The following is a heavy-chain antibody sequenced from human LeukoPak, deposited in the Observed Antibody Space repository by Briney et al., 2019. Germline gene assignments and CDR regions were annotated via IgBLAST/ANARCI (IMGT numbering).Heavy chain of an antibody. CDR1: GFTFSNYD. V-gene: IGHV3-23*01. CDR2: ITGSSRTI. CDR3: AKPAISSRGWYYDY. J-gene: IGHJ4*02. D-gene: IGHD6-19*01. Sequence: GGSLRLSCAASGFTFSNYDMSGVPRAPGKGREWVSGITGSSRTINYADSVKGRFTISRDNSKNTLYLQMNSLRTADTAVYYCAKPAISSRGWYYDYWGQGTLVTVSS.